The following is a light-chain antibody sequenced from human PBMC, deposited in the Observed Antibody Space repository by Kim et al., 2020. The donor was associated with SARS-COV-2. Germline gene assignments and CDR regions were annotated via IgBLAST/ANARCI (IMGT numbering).Light chain of an antibody. CDR3: QQNDSLPRT. CDR1: QSVSTY. V-gene: IGKV1-39*01. Sequence: SSVRDRVTITCRASQSVSTYLNWFQHRPGKAPKLLISAASTLQTGVSARFSGTGSGTEFTLTISSLQPEDIATYYCQQNDSLPRTFGPGTKVDIK. CDR2: AAS. J-gene: IGKJ1*01.